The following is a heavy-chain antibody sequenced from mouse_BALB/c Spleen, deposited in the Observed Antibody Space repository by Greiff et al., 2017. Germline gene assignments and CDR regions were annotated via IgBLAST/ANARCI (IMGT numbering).Heavy chain of an antibody. D-gene: IGHD2-10*01. CDR2: ISSGGST. Sequence: DVKLVESGGGLVKPGGSLKLSCAASGFTFSSYAMSWVRQTPEKRLEWVASISSGGSTYYPDSVKGRFTISRDNARNILYLQMSSLRSEDTAMYYCARAYYGNLLPRNWGQGTLVTVSA. V-gene: IGHV5-6-5*01. CDR3: ARAYYGNLLPRN. CDR1: GFTFSSYA. J-gene: IGHJ3*01.